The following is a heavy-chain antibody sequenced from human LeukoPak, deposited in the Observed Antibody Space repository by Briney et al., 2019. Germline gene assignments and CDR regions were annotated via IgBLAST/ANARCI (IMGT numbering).Heavy chain of an antibody. Sequence: SETLPLTCTVSGASISSYYWSWIRQPPGKGLEWIDSGSTNYNPSLKSRVTISVDTSKNQFSLNLRSVTAADTAVYYCARGGNYNFDYWGQGTLVTVSS. D-gene: IGHD3-16*01. V-gene: IGHV4-59*01. J-gene: IGHJ4*02. CDR1: GASISSYY. CDR2: SGST. CDR3: ARGGNYNFDY.